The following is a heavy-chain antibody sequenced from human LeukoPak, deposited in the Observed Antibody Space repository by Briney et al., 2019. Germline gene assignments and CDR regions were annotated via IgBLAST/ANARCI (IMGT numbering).Heavy chain of an antibody. CDR3: ARQGCTASYYFLDF. V-gene: IGHV4-4*07. D-gene: IGHD1-26*01. Sequence: SETLSLTCDVSGDFIRGYWWGWVRQPAGKGLEWIGRIYATGSTKFNPSLKSRLTMSMDTSTNQLSLKLSLKLTSVTAADTAVYFCARQGCTASYYFLDFWSQGTLVTVSP. J-gene: IGHJ4*02. CDR2: IYATGST. CDR1: GDFIRGYW.